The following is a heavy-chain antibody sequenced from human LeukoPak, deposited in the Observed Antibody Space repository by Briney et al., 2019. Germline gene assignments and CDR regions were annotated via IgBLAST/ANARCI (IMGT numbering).Heavy chain of an antibody. Sequence: GGSLRLSCAASGFTFGYFAMNWVRQAPGKGLEWVSSISSSSSYIYYADSVKGRFTISRDNAKNSLYLQMNSLRAEDTAVYYCARDLEDENPEHYYDHWGQGTLVTVSS. V-gene: IGHV3-21*01. CDR1: GFTFGYFA. D-gene: IGHD1/OR15-1a*01. CDR3: ARDLEDENPEHYYDH. J-gene: IGHJ4*02. CDR2: ISSSSSYI.